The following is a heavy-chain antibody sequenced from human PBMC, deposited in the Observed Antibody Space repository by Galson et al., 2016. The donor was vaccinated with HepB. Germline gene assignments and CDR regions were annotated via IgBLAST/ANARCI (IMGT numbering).Heavy chain of an antibody. J-gene: IGHJ4*02. CDR1: GFTFSSYA. CDR3: ARGTYFYDSAGHPDFDY. D-gene: IGHD3-22*01. V-gene: IGHV3-30-3*01. CDR2: ISYDGGNE. Sequence: SLRLSCAASGFTFSSYAMHWVRQAPGKGLEWVAVISYDGGNEYYADSVKGRFTTSRDNSNNTNYLQMNNLRAEDTAVYYCARGTYFYDSAGHPDFDYWGQGTLVTVSS.